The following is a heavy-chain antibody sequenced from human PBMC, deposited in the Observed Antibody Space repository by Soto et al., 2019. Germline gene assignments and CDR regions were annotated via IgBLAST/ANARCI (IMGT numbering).Heavy chain of an antibody. J-gene: IGHJ4*02. Sequence: EVQLLESGGGLVQPGGSLRLSCAASGFTFSSYAMTWVRQAPGKGLEWVSAISASGSSTFNAASVKGRFTISRDNSKNTLYLQMNSVRVEDTAVYYCARRVSTYFFDYWGQGALVTVSS. D-gene: IGHD4-4*01. CDR1: GFTFSSYA. CDR2: ISASGSST. V-gene: IGHV3-23*01. CDR3: ARRVSTYFFDY.